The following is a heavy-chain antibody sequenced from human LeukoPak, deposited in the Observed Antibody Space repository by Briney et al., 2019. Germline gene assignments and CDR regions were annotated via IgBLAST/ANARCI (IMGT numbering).Heavy chain of an antibody. CDR2: IYTSGNT. CDR3: ARAQYYYDSSGRNWFDP. CDR1: GGSISIYY. V-gene: IGHV4-4*07. Sequence: SETLSLTCTVSGGSISIYYWSWIRQPAGKGLEWIGRIYTSGNTNYNPSLKSRVTMSVDTSKKQFSLKMSSVTAADTAVYYCARAQYYYDSSGRNWFDPWGQGTLVTVSS. D-gene: IGHD3-22*01. J-gene: IGHJ5*02.